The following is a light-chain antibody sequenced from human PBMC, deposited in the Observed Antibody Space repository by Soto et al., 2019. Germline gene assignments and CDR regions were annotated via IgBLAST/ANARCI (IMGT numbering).Light chain of an antibody. CDR1: QSVRSN. CDR2: GAF. Sequence: EVVMPQYQVTLSVSPGERATLSCRASQSVRSNLAWYQQKPGQAPSLLIYGAFTRATGIPTRFSGTGSGTEFTLTISSLQSEDFALYYCQQYNDWPLTFCQGTKVDIK. V-gene: IGKV3-15*01. J-gene: IGKJ1*01. CDR3: QQYNDWPLT.